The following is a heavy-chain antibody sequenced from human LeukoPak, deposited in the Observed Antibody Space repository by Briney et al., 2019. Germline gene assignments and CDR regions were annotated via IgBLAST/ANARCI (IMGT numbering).Heavy chain of an antibody. V-gene: IGHV3-30*04. Sequence: GGSLRLSCAASGFTFSSYAMHWVRQAPGKGLEWVAIISYDGSNKYYADSVKGRFTISRDTSQNTLSLQMNGLRTEDTAVYYCARPTGYYTPFDYWGQGTLVTVSS. CDR1: GFTFSSYA. CDR3: ARPTGYYTPFDY. D-gene: IGHD3/OR15-3a*01. CDR2: ISYDGSNK. J-gene: IGHJ4*02.